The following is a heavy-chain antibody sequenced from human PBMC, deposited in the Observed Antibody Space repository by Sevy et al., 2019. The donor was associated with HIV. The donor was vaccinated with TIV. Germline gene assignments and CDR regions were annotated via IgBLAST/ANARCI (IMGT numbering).Heavy chain of an antibody. J-gene: IGHJ4*02. CDR1: GGSITSLY. CDR2: IYYNGHI. Sequence: SETLSLTCTVSGGSITSLYWNWIRQPPGKGLEWIANIYYNGHINYNPSLTSRVTFSLYASKNQFSLRLSSMTAADTAIYYCAGKNSCGRRYSWGQGTLVTVSS. V-gene: IGHV4-59*08. CDR3: AGKNSCGRRYS. D-gene: IGHD2-21*01.